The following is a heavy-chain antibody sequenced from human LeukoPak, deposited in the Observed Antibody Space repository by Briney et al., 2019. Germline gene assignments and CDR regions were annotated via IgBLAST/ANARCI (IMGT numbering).Heavy chain of an antibody. CDR3: ARLPTAAAGSLFDY. CDR2: VSAYNGNT. Sequence: GASVKVSCKASGYTFTSYGISWVRQAPGQGLEWMGWVSAYNGNTNYAQKLQGRVTMTTDTSTSTAYMELRSLRSDDTAVYYCARLPTAAAGSLFDYWGQGTLVTVSS. J-gene: IGHJ4*02. V-gene: IGHV1-18*01. D-gene: IGHD6-13*01. CDR1: GYTFTSYG.